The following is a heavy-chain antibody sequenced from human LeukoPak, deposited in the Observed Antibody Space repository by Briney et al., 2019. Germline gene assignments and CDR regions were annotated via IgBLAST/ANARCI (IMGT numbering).Heavy chain of an antibody. CDR3: ARENHGSFDY. D-gene: IGHD1-14*01. V-gene: IGHV3-33*01. Sequence: PGGSLRLSCVASGLTFSRYGMHWVRQAPGKGLEWVSVIWYDGSNKYYADSVKGRFTTSRDNSKNTLYLQMNSLRAEDTAVYYCARENHGSFDYWGQGTLVTVSS. CDR2: IWYDGSNK. J-gene: IGHJ4*02. CDR1: GLTFSRYG.